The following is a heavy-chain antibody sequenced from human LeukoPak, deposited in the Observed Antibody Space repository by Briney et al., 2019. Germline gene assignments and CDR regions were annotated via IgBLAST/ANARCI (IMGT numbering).Heavy chain of an antibody. CDR3: ASHYGDYSFDY. CDR1: GFSISSYE. V-gene: IGHV3-48*03. J-gene: IGHJ4*02. Sequence: GGSLRRSCAGSGFSISSYEMIWVRQAPGKGLEWVSYISSGSSTIYYADSVKGRFSISRDNAKNSLYLQMNSLRAEDTALYYCASHYGDYSFDYWGQGTLVTVSS. CDR2: ISSGSSTI. D-gene: IGHD4-17*01.